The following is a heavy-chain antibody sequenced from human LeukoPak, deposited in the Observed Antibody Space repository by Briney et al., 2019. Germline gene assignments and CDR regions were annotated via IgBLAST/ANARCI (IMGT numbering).Heavy chain of an antibody. V-gene: IGHV4-59*01. CDR1: GGSISSYY. CDR3: ARAGYSYGTGYYFDY. J-gene: IGHJ4*02. D-gene: IGHD5-18*01. CDR2: IYYTGAT. Sequence: ASETLSLTCTASGGSISSYYWSWIRLPPGKGLEWIGYIYYTGATYYNPSLKSRVTISLDTSKNQFSLKLSSVTAADAAVYYCARAGYSYGTGYYFDYWGQGALVTVSS.